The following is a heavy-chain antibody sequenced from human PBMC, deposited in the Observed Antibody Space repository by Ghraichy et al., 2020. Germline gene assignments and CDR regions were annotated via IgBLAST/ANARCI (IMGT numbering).Heavy chain of an antibody. D-gene: IGHD3-22*01. Sequence: GGSLRLSCAASGFTFSSYWMHWVHQAPGKGLVWVSRINSDGSSTSYADSVKGRFTISRDNAKNTLYLQMNSLRAEDTAVYYCARAYDPEPGFYYYYGMDVWGQGTTVTVSS. CDR3: ARAYDPEPGFYYYYGMDV. J-gene: IGHJ6*02. CDR2: INSDGSST. CDR1: GFTFSSYW. V-gene: IGHV3-74*01.